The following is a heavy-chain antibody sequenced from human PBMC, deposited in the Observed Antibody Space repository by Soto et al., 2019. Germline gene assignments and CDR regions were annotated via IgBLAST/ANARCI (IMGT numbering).Heavy chain of an antibody. J-gene: IGHJ4*02. CDR2: IKSKNDGGTT. CDR1: GLAFSNAW. Sequence: GGSLRLSCAGSGLAFSNAWMSWVRQAPGKGLEWVRRIKSKNDGGTTDYAAPVKGRFTISRDDSKNTLYLQMNRLKTEDTAVYYCTTEGPYYFDYWGQGTLVTVSS. V-gene: IGHV3-15*01. CDR3: TTEGPYYFDY.